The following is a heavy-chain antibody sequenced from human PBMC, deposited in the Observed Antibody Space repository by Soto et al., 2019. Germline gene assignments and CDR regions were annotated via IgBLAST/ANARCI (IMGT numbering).Heavy chain of an antibody. Sequence: SETLSLTCAVYGGSFSGYYWSWIRQPPGKGLEWIGEINHSGSTNYNPSLKSRVTISVDTSKDQFSLKLSSVTAADTAVYYCARGTLGYCTNGVCYFYYYYGMDVWGQGTTVTVSS. CDR1: GGSFSGYY. D-gene: IGHD2-8*01. CDR2: INHSGST. J-gene: IGHJ6*02. CDR3: ARGTLGYCTNGVCYFYYYYGMDV. V-gene: IGHV4-34*01.